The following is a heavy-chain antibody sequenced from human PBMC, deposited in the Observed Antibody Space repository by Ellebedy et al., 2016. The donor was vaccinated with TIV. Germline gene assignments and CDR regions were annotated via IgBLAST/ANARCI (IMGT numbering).Heavy chain of an antibody. Sequence: GESLKISCAASGFTLSHYNMNWVRQAPGKGLEWVSAISDTGGSTYYADSVKGRFTISRDNSKNTLYLQMNSLRAEDTAVYFCGTVATTFDYWGQGTLVTVSS. CDR2: ISDTGGST. J-gene: IGHJ4*02. D-gene: IGHD5-24*01. CDR3: GTVATTFDY. CDR1: GFTLSHYN. V-gene: IGHV3-23*01.